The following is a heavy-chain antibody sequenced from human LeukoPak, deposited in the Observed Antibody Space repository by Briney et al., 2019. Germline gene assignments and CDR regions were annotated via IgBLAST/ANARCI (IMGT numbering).Heavy chain of an antibody. J-gene: IGHJ4*02. CDR2: IGAGGTFT. CDR3: ARDVRNYYDSSGCFGY. D-gene: IGHD3-22*01. Sequence: PGGSLRLSCTASGFTFSSYAMNWVRQAPGKGLEWVSGIGAGGTFTYYADSVKGRFTISRDNSKNTLYLQMNSLRAEDTAVYYCARDVRNYYDSSGCFGYWGQGTLVTVSS. CDR1: GFTFSSYA. V-gene: IGHV3-23*01.